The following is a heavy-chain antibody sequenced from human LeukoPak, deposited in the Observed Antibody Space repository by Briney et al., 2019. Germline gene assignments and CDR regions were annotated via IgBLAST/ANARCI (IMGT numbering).Heavy chain of an antibody. CDR3: ASTIFGVVSYFDY. CDR1: GGSISSSSYY. CDR2: ICYSGST. V-gene: IGHV4-39*01. J-gene: IGHJ4*02. D-gene: IGHD3-3*01. Sequence: SETLSLTCTVSGGSISSSSYYWGWIRQPPGKGLEWIGSICYSGSTYYNPSLKSRVTISVDTSKNQFSLKLSSVTAADTAVYYCASTIFGVVSYFDYWGQGTLVTVSS.